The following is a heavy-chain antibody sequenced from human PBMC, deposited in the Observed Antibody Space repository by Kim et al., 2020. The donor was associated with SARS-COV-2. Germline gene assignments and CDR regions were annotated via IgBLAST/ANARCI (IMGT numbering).Heavy chain of an antibody. J-gene: IGHJ4*02. CDR1: SDAINSYTYY. CDR2: IVDWGTT. CDR3: AGGRGTYSALNY. Sequence: SETLSLTCTVSSDAINSYTYYWVCVRQPPRNGLEWIGTIVDWGTTHYNPSLESRVTISVDRSKNQFSLKLSSVIATDTAVYFCAGGRGTYSALNYWGPRTPVTVSS. V-gene: IGHV4-39*07. D-gene: IGHD1-26*01.